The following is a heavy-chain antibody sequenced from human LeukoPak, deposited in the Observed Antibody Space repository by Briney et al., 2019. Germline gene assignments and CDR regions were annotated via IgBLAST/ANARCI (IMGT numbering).Heavy chain of an antibody. V-gene: IGHV4-59*01. CDR3: ARPYSSGWGFFGAFDI. CDR2: IYYSGST. Sequence: SETLSLTCTVSGGSISSYYWSWIRQPPGKGLEWIGYIYYSGSTNYNPSLKSRVTISVETSKNEFSLKLRSVTAADTAVYYCARPYSSGWGFFGAFDIWGQGTMVTVSS. D-gene: IGHD6-19*01. CDR1: GGSISSYY. J-gene: IGHJ3*02.